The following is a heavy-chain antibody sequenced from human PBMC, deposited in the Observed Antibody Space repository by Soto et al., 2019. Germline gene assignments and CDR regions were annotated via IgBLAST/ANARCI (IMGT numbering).Heavy chain of an antibody. D-gene: IGHD6-19*01. CDR3: ARSLAVARFFSLDY. V-gene: IGHV3-30-3*01. CDR1: GFTFSSYA. Sequence: PGGSLRLSCAASGFTFSSYAMHWVRQAPGKGLEWVAVISYDGSNKYYADSVKGRFTISRDNSKNTLYLQMNSLRAEDTAVYYCARSLAVARFFSLDYWGQGTPVTVSS. CDR2: ISYDGSNK. J-gene: IGHJ4*02.